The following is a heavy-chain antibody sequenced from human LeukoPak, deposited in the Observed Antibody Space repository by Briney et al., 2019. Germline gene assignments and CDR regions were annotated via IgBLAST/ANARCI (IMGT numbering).Heavy chain of an antibody. CDR2: IYYSGST. V-gene: IGHV4-39*07. D-gene: IGHD6-25*01. CDR3: ARGQSSGMHYYYYMDV. J-gene: IGHJ6*03. Sequence: SETLSLTCTVSGGSISSSSYYWGWIRQPPGKGLEWIGSIYYSGSTYYNPSLKSRVTISVDTSKNQFSLKLSSVTAADTAVYYCARGQSSGMHYYYYMDVWGKGTTVTVSS. CDR1: GGSISSSSYY.